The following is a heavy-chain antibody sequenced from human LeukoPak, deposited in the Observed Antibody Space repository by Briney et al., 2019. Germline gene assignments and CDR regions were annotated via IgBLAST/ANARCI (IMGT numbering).Heavy chain of an antibody. CDR1: GFTFSDAW. D-gene: IGHD2-21*02. CDR2: ISTKTDGGTI. V-gene: IGHV3-15*01. Sequence: GGSLRLSCTTSGFTFSDAWMTWVRQAPGKGLEWVGRISTKTDGGTIDYAAPVRGRFSISRDDSKNTLYLQMNSLKTEDTAVYYCIKSSGDWHWGQGTLDTVSS. J-gene: IGHJ4*02. CDR3: IKSSGDWH.